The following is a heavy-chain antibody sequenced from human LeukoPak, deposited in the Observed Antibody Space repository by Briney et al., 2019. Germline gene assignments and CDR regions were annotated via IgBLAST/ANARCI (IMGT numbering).Heavy chain of an antibody. Sequence: TSETLSLTCTVSGGSISGNYWSWNRQPPGKGLEWIGYIYYTGSTNFNPSLKSRVSVSVDTSKNQFSLKLTSVTAADTAVYYCARNPRYTDWGQGTLVTVSS. CDR2: IYYTGST. V-gene: IGHV4-59*01. CDR1: GGSISGNY. CDR3: ARNPRYTD. J-gene: IGHJ4*02. D-gene: IGHD5-18*01.